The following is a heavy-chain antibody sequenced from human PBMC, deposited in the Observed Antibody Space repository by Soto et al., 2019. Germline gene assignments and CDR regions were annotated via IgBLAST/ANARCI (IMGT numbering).Heavy chain of an antibody. J-gene: IGHJ4*02. CDR3: ARGPYDFWSGHDEYYFDY. V-gene: IGHV1-8*01. CDR2: MNPNSGNT. D-gene: IGHD3-3*01. Sequence: ASVKVSCKASGYTFTSYDINWVRQATGQGLEWMGWMNPNSGNTGYAQKFQGRVTMTRNTSISTAYMELSSLRSEDTAVYYCARGPYDFWSGHDEYYFDYWGQGTLVTVS. CDR1: GYTFTSYD.